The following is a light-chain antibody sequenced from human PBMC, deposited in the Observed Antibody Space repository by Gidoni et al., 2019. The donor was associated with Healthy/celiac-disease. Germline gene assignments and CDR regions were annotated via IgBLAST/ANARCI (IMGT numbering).Light chain of an antibody. J-gene: IGKJ1*01. V-gene: IGKV1-5*01. CDR3: QQYNSYSWT. CDR2: DAS. Sequence: DSQMTQSPSTRSASVGDRVTITCRASQSLSSWLAWYQQKPGKAPKLLIYDASGLESGVPSRFSGSGSGTEFTLTISSLQPDDFATYYCQQYNSYSWTFGQGTKVEIK. CDR1: QSLSSW.